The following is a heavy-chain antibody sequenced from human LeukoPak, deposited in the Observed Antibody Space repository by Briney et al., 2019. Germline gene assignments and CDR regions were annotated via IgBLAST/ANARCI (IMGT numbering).Heavy chain of an antibody. Sequence: SETLSLTCTVSLDSTTSNFWSWVRQPPGKGLEWIGEIYQSGSTNYNPSLKSRVTISVDKSNNQFSLRLSSVTAADTAVYYCARNPYHFYAMDVWGQGTTVTVSS. J-gene: IGHJ6*02. CDR3: ARNPYHFYAMDV. CDR1: LDSTTSNF. V-gene: IGHV4-4*02. CDR2: IYQSGST.